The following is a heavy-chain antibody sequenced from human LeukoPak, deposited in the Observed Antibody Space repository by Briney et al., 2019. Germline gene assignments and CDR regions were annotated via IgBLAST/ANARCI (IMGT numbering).Heavy chain of an antibody. Sequence: SHTLTLTCAGSGYSVSSNSETWNWIRQSPARGLEWLGRTYYRSKWFNDYAPSVRVRITINPDTSKNQFSRQLNSVTPEDTAVYYCAAKASFFGYWGQGTLVTVSS. V-gene: IGHV6-1*01. CDR2: TYYRSKWFN. CDR1: GYSVSSNSET. J-gene: IGHJ4*02. CDR3: AAKASFFGY.